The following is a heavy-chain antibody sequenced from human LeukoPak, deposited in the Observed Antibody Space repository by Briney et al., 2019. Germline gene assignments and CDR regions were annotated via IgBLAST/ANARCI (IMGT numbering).Heavy chain of an antibody. D-gene: IGHD2-2*02. CDR1: GGSIGSSSYY. CDR3: ARLAAPPIVVVPVAIGHFDY. V-gene: IGHV4-39*01. Sequence: SETLSLTCTVSGGSIGSSSYYWGWIRQPPGKGLEWIGSIYYSGSTYYNPSLKSRVTISVDTSKNQFSLKLSSVTAADTAVYYCARLAAPPIVVVPVAIGHFDYWGQGTLVTVSS. CDR2: IYYSGST. J-gene: IGHJ4*02.